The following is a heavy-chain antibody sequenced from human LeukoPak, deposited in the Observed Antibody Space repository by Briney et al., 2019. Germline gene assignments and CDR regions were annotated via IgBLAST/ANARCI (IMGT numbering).Heavy chain of an antibody. CDR3: ARGRWTATETTYYLDY. CDR2: INAGNGRT. D-gene: IGHD4-17*01. J-gene: IGHJ4*02. Sequence: ASVKVSCKASGYSFSDYAVQWVRQAPGQRLEWMGWINAGNGRTEYSQNFQGRATITRDRSANTAYMELSSLRSEDTSIYYCARGRWTATETTYYLDYWGQGTLVTVSP. CDR1: GYSFSDYA. V-gene: IGHV1-3*01.